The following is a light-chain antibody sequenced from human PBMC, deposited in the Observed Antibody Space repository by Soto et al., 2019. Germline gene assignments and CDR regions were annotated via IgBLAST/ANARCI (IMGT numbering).Light chain of an antibody. J-gene: IGKJ2*01. CDR1: QSISYN. Sequence: EIVLTQSPATLSLSPGERATLSCRASQSISYNLAWYQQKPGQAPRLLIYDASNRATGVPARFSGSGSVTDFTLSISSLEPEDVAVYYCQQRGDWPLYTFGQGSRLEIK. V-gene: IGKV3-11*01. CDR2: DAS. CDR3: QQRGDWPLYT.